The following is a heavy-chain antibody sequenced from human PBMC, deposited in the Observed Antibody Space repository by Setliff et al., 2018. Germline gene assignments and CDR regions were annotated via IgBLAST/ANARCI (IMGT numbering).Heavy chain of an antibody. V-gene: IGHV4-4*07. Sequence: KPSETLSLTCTVSGGSISSYYWSWIRQPARKGLEWIGHIYIGGSANYNPSLKSRVTMSIDTSKNQFSLKLNSVTAADMAVYYCAREQWLDPPGYYYMDVWAKGTTVTVSS. J-gene: IGHJ6*03. CDR2: IYIGGSA. D-gene: IGHD6-19*01. CDR1: GGSISSYY. CDR3: AREQWLDPPGYYYMDV.